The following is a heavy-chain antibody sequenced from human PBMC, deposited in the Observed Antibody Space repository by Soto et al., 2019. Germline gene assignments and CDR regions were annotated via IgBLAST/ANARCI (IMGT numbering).Heavy chain of an antibody. Sequence: QVQLQQWGAGLLKPSETLSLTCAVYGGSFSGYYWSWIRQPPGKGLEWIGEINHSGSTNYNPSLKSRVTISVDTSKNQFSLKLSSVTAADTAVYYCARGSAAIVFGYWGQGTLVTVSS. CDR2: INHSGST. V-gene: IGHV4-34*01. J-gene: IGHJ4*02. CDR3: ARGSAAIVFGY. CDR1: GGSFSGYY. D-gene: IGHD2-2*01.